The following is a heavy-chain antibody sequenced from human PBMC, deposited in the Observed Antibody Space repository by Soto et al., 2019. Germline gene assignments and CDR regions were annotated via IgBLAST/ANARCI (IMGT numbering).Heavy chain of an antibody. CDR1: GGSVSSGGNY. J-gene: IGHJ4*02. D-gene: IGHD6-6*01. CDR3: ARGLSSPSAAGV. CDR2: VHDTGTT. V-gene: IGHV4-39*01. Sequence: QLQLQESGPGLVKPSETLSLTCAVSGGSVSSGGNYWGWIRQSPGKGLEWSGSVHDTGTTHYNPSLTRRLTISVGTSKNQFSLNVTSVTAPDTAVYYCARGLSSPSAAGVWGQGTRVTVSS.